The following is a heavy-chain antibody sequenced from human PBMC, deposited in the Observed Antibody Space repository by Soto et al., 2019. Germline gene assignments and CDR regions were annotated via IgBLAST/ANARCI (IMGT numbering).Heavy chain of an antibody. Sequence: PSETLSLTCTVTGGSMTSGDKYWNWIRHRTGEGLVWFGYINHRGSLYYNPSLKRRVSMSVDTSKIQFSLNLSSVTAADTAVYYCARELPQRQGSNMDVWGQGTTVTVSS. CDR3: ARELPQRQGSNMDV. D-gene: IGHD1-1*01. CDR2: INHRGSL. J-gene: IGHJ6*02. V-gene: IGHV4-31*03. CDR1: GGSMTSGDKY.